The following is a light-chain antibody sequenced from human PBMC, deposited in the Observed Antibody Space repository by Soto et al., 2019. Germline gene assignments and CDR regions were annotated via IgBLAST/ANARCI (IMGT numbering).Light chain of an antibody. J-gene: IGLJ1*01. CDR3: SSYTNSTTY. CDR2: EVN. Sequence: QSVLTQPASVSGSPGQSITISCTGTSRDIGGYKFVSWYQQHPGHAPKLMIYEVNNRPSRVSSRFSGSKSGNTASLTISGLQAEDEADYYCSSYTNSTTYFGTGTQLTVL. CDR1: SRDIGGYKF. V-gene: IGLV2-14*01.